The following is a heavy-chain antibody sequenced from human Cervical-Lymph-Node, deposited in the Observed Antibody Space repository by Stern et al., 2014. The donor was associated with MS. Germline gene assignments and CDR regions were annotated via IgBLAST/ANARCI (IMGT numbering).Heavy chain of an antibody. V-gene: IGHV1-3*01. CDR2: INAGNGNT. CDR1: GYTFTSYA. Sequence: QLVQSGAEVKKPGASVKVSCKASGYTFTSYAMHWVRQAPGQRLEWMGWINAGNGNTKYSQKFQGRVTITRDTSASTAYMELSSLRSEDTAVYYCAIVGDYVGGMDVWGQGTTVTVSS. D-gene: IGHD4-23*01. CDR3: AIVGDYVGGMDV. J-gene: IGHJ6*02.